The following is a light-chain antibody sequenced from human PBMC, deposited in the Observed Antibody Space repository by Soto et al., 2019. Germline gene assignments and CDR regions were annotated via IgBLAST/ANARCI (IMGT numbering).Light chain of an antibody. CDR1: QDTSNH. V-gene: IGKV1-33*01. CDR3: QHFDSLPRT. J-gene: IGKJ4*01. CDR2: DAS. Sequence: DIQLTQSPSSLSASVGDRVTITCQASQDTSNHLNWYQQKPGKAPKVLIYDASNLETGVPSRFSGSGSWTDFTFTSSSLQPEYIATYYCQHFDSLPRTFGGGTKVEIK.